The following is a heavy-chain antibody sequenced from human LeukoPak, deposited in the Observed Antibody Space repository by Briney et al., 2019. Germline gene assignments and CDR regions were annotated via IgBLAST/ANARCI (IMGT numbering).Heavy chain of an antibody. Sequence: PGGSLRLSCAASGFTFSSYWMHWVRQAPGKGLVWVSRINSDGSSTTYADSVKGRLTISRDNAKNTVFLQMNNLTAEDTAVYYCTRAYDSGTYSTFDYWGQGALVTVTS. V-gene: IGHV3-74*01. D-gene: IGHD3-10*01. CDR3: TRAYDSGTYSTFDY. CDR2: INSDGSST. CDR1: GFTFSSYW. J-gene: IGHJ4*02.